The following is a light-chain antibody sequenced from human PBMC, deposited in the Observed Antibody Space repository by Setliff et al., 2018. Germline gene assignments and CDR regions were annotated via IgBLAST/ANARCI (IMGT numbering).Light chain of an antibody. Sequence: QSALTQPASASGSPGHSVIISCIGPSHDIDVFDSVSWFQQHPGKVPKLIIFDVNNRPSGISDRFSGSKSGTTASLTISGLQSADEADYYCNAYTSGTTYVFGSGTKVTVL. CDR3: NAYTSGTTYV. CDR1: SHDIDVFDS. J-gene: IGLJ1*01. CDR2: DVN. V-gene: IGLV2-14*03.